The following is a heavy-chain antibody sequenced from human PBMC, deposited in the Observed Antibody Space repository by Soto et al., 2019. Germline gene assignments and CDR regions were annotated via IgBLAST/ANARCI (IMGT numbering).Heavy chain of an antibody. V-gene: IGHV3-30-3*01. CDR1: GFTFSSYA. J-gene: IGHJ6*02. Sequence: QVQLVESGGGVVQPGRSLRLSCAASGFTFSSYAMHWVRQAPGKGLEWVAVISYDGSNKHYADSVKGRFTISRDNSKNTLYLQMNSLRAEDTAVYYCARGPYSSSWYYYYYYGMDVWGQGTTVTVSS. CDR3: ARGPYSSSWYYYYYYGMDV. D-gene: IGHD6-13*01. CDR2: ISYDGSNK.